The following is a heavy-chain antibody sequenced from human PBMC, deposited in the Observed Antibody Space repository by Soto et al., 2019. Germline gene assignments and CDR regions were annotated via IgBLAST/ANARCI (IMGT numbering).Heavy chain of an antibody. CDR3: ARERVDTAMVGYFDY. D-gene: IGHD5-18*01. Sequence: GESLKISCKGSGYSFTSYWISWVRQMPGKGLEWMGRIDPSDSYTNYSPSFQGHVTISADKSISTAYLQWSSLKASDTAVYYCARERVDTAMVGYFDYWGQGTLVTVSS. V-gene: IGHV5-10-1*01. CDR1: GYSFTSYW. CDR2: IDPSDSYT. J-gene: IGHJ4*02.